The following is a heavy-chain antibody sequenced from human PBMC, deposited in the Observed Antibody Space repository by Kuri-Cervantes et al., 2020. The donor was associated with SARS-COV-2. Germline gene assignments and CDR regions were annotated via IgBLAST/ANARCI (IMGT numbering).Heavy chain of an antibody. D-gene: IGHD3-3*01. CDR1: GGSISSYY. CDR3: ARLNDFWSGYPYGMDV. CDR2: IYYSGST. V-gene: IGHV4-59*12. J-gene: IGHJ6*02. Sequence: GSLRLSCTVSGGSISSYYWSWIQQPPGKGLEWIGYIYYSGSTNYNPSLKSRVTISVDTSKNQFSLKLSSVTAADTAVYYCARLNDFWSGYPYGMDVWGQGTTVTVSS.